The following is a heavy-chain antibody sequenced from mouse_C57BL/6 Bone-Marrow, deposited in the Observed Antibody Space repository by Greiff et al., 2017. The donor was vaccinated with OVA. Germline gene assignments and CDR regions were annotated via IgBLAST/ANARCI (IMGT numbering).Heavy chain of an antibody. J-gene: IGHJ3*01. CDR3: ASSYDGYYVEVWFAY. V-gene: IGHV1-18*01. CDR1: GYTFTDYN. CDR2: INPNNGGT. Sequence: EVQLQQSGPELVKPGASVKIPCKASGYTFTDYNMDWVKQSHGKSLEWIGDINPNNGGTIYNQKFKGKATLTVDKSSSTAYMELRSLTSEDTAVYYCASSYDGYYVEVWFAYWGQGTLVTVSA. D-gene: IGHD2-3*01.